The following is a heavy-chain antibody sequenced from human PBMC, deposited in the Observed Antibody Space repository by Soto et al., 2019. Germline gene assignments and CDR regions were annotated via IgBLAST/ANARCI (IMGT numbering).Heavy chain of an antibody. Sequence: EVQLLESGGGLVQPGGSLRLSCAASGFTFSSYAMSWVRQAPGKGLEWVSAISGSGGSTYYADSVKGRFTISRDNSKNTLYLQMNSLRAEDTAVYYCAKVPYCDFWSGYNNWFDPWGQGTLVTVSS. V-gene: IGHV3-23*01. J-gene: IGHJ5*02. CDR1: GFTFSSYA. CDR3: AKVPYCDFWSGYNNWFDP. CDR2: ISGSGGST. D-gene: IGHD3-3*01.